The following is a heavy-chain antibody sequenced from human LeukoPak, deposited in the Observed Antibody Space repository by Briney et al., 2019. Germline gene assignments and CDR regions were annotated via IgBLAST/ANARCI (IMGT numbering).Heavy chain of an antibody. CDR1: AYTFIYYY. J-gene: IGHJ4*02. Sequence: ASVEVSCKASAYTFIYYYVHWVRQAPGQGLEWMGWFHPSSGGAGYAQKFQGRVIMTRDTSISTAYMQLTRLTSDDTAVYYCAIKRIHGNPFDYWGQGTLVTVSS. V-gene: IGHV1-2*02. CDR3: AIKRIHGNPFDY. CDR2: FHPSSGGA. D-gene: IGHD2/OR15-2a*01.